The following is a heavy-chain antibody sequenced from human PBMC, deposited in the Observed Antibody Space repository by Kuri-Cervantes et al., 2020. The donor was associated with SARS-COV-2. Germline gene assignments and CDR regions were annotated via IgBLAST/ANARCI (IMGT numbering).Heavy chain of an antibody. CDR3: AKEGRVPAARYYYYGMDV. CDR2: ISGSGGST. CDR1: GFTFSGYA. Sequence: LSLTCAASGFTFSGYAMSWVRQAPGKGLEWVSAISGSGGSTYYADSVKGRFTISRDNSKNTLYLQMNSLRAEDTAVYYCAKEGRVPAARYYYYGMDVWGQGTTVTVSS. V-gene: IGHV3-23*01. D-gene: IGHD2-2*01. J-gene: IGHJ6*02.